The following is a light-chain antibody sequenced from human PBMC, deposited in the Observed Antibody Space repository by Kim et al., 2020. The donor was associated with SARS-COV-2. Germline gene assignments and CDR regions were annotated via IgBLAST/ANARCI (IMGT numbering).Light chain of an antibody. V-gene: IGKV1-39*01. Sequence: AAVGDRVTITCRASQSISSYLNWYQQQPGKAPKLLIDAASSLQSGVPSRFSGSGSGTDLTLTISSLQPDDFATYYCQPSYSTPFTFGGGTKVDIK. CDR1: QSISSY. CDR2: AAS. J-gene: IGKJ4*01. CDR3: QPSYSTPFT.